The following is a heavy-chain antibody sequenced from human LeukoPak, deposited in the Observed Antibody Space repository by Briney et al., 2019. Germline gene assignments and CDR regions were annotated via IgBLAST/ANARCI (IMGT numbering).Heavy chain of an antibody. J-gene: IGHJ4*02. CDR3: RFYTSGSDY. V-gene: IGHV3-23*01. Sequence: GGSLRLSCEVFGFTFSPSALSGVAQAPGKGLEWVSGIRASDDTTYYVDSVKGRFTVSRDNSKNTLYLQMNSLRVEDTAVCYCRFYTSGSDYWGQGTLVTVSS. D-gene: IGHD3-22*01. CDR2: IRASDDTT. CDR1: GFTFSPSA.